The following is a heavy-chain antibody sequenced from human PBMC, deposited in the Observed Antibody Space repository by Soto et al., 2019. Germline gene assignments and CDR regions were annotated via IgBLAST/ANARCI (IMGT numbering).Heavy chain of an antibody. CDR3: ARTNFLDY. D-gene: IGHD3-3*01. Sequence: EVQLVESGGGLVQPGGSLRLSCAASGFTFSGYWMNWVRQVPGKGLEWVANIKHDGSLKYYVDSVKGRFTISRDNAKNSVFLQMDSLRAVDTAIYYCARTNFLDYWGQGTLVTVSS. CDR1: GFTFSGYW. V-gene: IGHV3-7*01. J-gene: IGHJ4*02. CDR2: IKHDGSLK.